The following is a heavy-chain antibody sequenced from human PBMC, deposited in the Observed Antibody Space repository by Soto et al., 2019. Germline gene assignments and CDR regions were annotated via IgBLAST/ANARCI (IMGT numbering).Heavy chain of an antibody. CDR3: GLGYDGSGL. J-gene: IGHJ4*02. V-gene: IGHV3-15*01. CDR2: IKSKSHGGTT. Sequence: EVQVVESGGGLVKPGGSLRLSCAASGFSFSSAWMSWVRRAPGRGLEWVGRIKSKSHGGTTDYSTPVKGRFTISRDDSKTTLYLQMNSLKIEDTAVYYCGLGYDGSGLWGQGTLVTVSS. D-gene: IGHD3-22*01. CDR1: GFSFSSAW.